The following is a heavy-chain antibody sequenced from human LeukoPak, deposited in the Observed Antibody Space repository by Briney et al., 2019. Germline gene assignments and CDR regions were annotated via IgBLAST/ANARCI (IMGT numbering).Heavy chain of an antibody. CDR3: ARLGHDYVDS. J-gene: IGHJ4*02. CDR1: GYRFTAYW. Sequence: PGESLKISCRGSGYRFTAYWIAWVRQMPGKGLEWMGIIYPGDSDTKYSPSFQGQVTVSVDNSLSTAYLQWSSLKASDTAMYYCARLGHDYVDSWGQGTLVTVSS. CDR2: IYPGDSDT. V-gene: IGHV5-51*01.